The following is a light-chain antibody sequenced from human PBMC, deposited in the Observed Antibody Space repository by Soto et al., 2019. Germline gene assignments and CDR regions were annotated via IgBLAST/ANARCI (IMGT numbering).Light chain of an antibody. J-gene: IGKJ1*01. Sequence: DMVMTQSPLSLPLTPGEPASISCISSQSLLHSNGYNYLDWFLQKPGQSPQLLISLGTNRASGDPDRFSGSGSRTDFTPQITRAEAEDVGAYYCLQALQTPRTFGQGTKV. CDR3: LQALQTPRT. CDR2: LGT. V-gene: IGKV2-28*01. CDR1: QSLLHSNGYNY.